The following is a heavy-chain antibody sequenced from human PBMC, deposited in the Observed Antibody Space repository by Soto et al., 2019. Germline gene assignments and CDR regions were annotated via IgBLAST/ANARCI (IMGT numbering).Heavy chain of an antibody. Sequence: DVQLVESGGGLVKPGGSLTLSCAASGFTFSSYSLSWVRQAPGKGLEWVSSISSGHGDIYYADSVKGRFIGSRDNAKNLLFLQMNNLRVEDTAVYYCALLTSVWYGDFDFWGQGTLVTVSS. D-gene: IGHD6-19*01. CDR3: ALLTSVWYGDFDF. CDR2: ISSGHGDI. CDR1: GFTFSSYS. J-gene: IGHJ4*02. V-gene: IGHV3-21*01.